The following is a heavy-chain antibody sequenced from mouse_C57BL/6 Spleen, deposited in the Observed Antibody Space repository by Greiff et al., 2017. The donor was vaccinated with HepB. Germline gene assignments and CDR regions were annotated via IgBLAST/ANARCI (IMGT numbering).Heavy chain of an antibody. Sequence: VQLKESGPGLVKPSQSLSLTCSVTGYSITSGYYWNWIRQFPGNKLEWMGYISYDGSNNYNPSLKNRISITRDTSKNQFFLKLNSVTTEDTATYYCATSTVVLDYWGQGTTLTVSS. CDR2: ISYDGSN. CDR3: ATSTVVLDY. J-gene: IGHJ2*01. CDR1: GYSITSGYY. D-gene: IGHD1-1*01. V-gene: IGHV3-6*01.